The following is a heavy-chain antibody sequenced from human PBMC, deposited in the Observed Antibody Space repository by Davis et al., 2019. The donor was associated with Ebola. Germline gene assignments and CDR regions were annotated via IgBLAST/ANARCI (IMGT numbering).Heavy chain of an antibody. V-gene: IGHV4-39*01. CDR2: IYYSGST. D-gene: IGHD3-22*01. Sequence: MPSETLSLTCTVSGASISVNDYYWGWIRQPPGKGLEWIGTIYYSGSTDYNPSLESRVTISADTSKNQFSLKLSSVTAADTAVYYCARGSLSDSSPIDYWGQGTLVTVSS. J-gene: IGHJ4*02. CDR3: ARGSLSDSSPIDY. CDR1: GASISVNDYY.